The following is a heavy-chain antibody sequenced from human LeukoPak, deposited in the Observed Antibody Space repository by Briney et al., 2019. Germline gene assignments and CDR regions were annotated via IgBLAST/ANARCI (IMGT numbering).Heavy chain of an antibody. D-gene: IGHD1-26*01. Sequence: PGGSLRLSCAASGFIFSSAWMNWVRQAPGKGLEWVGRTRNKANSYTTEYAASVKGRFTISRDDSKNSPYLQMNSLKIEDTAVYYCARVGIVGATFDYWGQGTLVTVSS. V-gene: IGHV3-72*01. CDR3: ARVGIVGATFDY. CDR1: GFIFSSAW. CDR2: TRNKANSYTT. J-gene: IGHJ4*02.